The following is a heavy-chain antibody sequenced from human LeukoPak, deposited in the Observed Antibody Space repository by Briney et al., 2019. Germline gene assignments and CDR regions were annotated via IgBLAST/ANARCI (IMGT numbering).Heavy chain of an antibody. J-gene: IGHJ4*02. CDR3: ARHEVGYCSSTSCYTLEAFDY. D-gene: IGHD2-2*02. CDR1: GGSISSSTYY. Sequence: PSETLSLTCTVSGGSISSSTYYWGWIRQPPGKGLEWIGSIYYSGSTYYNPSLKSRVTISVDTSKNQFSLKLSSVTAADTAVYYCARHEVGYCSSTSCYTLEAFDYWGQGTLVTVSS. CDR2: IYYSGST. V-gene: IGHV4-39*01.